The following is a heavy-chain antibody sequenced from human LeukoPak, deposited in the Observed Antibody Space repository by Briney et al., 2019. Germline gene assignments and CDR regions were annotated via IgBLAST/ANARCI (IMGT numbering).Heavy chain of an antibody. D-gene: IGHD4-23*01. V-gene: IGHV3-48*03. J-gene: IGHJ4*02. CDR3: AGVNGGKAIVGACY. CDR1: GFTSSSYE. CDR2: ISSSGSTI. Sequence: GGSLRLSCAASGFTSSSYEMNWVRQAPGKGLEWVSYISSSGSTIYYADSVKGRFTISRDNAKNSLYLQLNSLRAEETAGYYCAGVNGGKAIVGACYWGQGTPVTV.